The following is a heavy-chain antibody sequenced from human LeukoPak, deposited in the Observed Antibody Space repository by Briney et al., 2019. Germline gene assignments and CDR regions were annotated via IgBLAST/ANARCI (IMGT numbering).Heavy chain of an antibody. CDR1: GYSFTSYW. J-gene: IGHJ4*02. CDR2: IYPGDSDT. D-gene: IGHD1-26*01. Sequence: GESLKISCKGSGYSFTSYWIGWVRQMPGKGLEWMGIIYPGDSDTRYSPFFQGQVTISADKSISTAYLQWSSLKASDTAMYYCARRVSYSGSFVTFDYWGQGTLVTVSS. CDR3: ARRVSYSGSFVTFDY. V-gene: IGHV5-51*01.